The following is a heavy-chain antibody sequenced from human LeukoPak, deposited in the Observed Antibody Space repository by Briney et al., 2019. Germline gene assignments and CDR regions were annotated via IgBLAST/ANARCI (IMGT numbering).Heavy chain of an antibody. CDR3: ARGLPRIAVAGYYMDV. CDR1: GGTFSSYA. Sequence: GASVKVPCKASGGTFSSYAISWVRQAPGQGLEWMGGIIPIFGTANYAQKFQGRVTITADESTSTAYMELSSLRSEDTAVYYCARGLPRIAVAGYYMDVWGKGTTVTISS. J-gene: IGHJ6*03. CDR2: IIPIFGTA. V-gene: IGHV1-69*13. D-gene: IGHD6-19*01.